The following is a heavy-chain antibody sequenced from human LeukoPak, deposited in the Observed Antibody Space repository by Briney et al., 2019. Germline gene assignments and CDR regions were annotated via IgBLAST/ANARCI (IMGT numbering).Heavy chain of an antibody. CDR1: GGTFSSYA. D-gene: IGHD2-21*02. Sequence: SVKVYCKASGGTFSSYAISWVRQAPGQGLEWMGRIIPIFGTANCAQKFQGRVTITTDESTSTACMELSSLRSEDTAVYYCAREVTLFDAFDIWGQGTMVTVSS. CDR3: AREVTLFDAFDI. CDR2: IIPIFGTA. J-gene: IGHJ3*02. V-gene: IGHV1-69*05.